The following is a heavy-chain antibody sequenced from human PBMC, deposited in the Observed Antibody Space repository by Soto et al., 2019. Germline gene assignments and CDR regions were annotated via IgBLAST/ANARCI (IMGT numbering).Heavy chain of an antibody. V-gene: IGHV1-69*01. Sequence: QVQLVQSGAEVKKPGSSVKVSCKASGGTFSSYAISWVRQAPGQGLEWMGWIIPIFGTANYAQKVQGRVTITADESTCTAYMELSSLRTEDTAVYYCARVGDSSGYSLNWGQGTLVTVSS. CDR3: ARVGDSSGYSLN. CDR1: GGTFSSYA. CDR2: IIPIFGTA. J-gene: IGHJ1*01. D-gene: IGHD3-22*01.